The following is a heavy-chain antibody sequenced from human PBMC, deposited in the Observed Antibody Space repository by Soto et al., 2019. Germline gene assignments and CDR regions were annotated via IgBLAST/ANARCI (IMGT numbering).Heavy chain of an antibody. V-gene: IGHV4-31*01. CDR1: GGSINTINNY. CDR2: ISYSGST. Sequence: QVQLKESGPGLVKPSQTLSLTCTVSGGSINTINNYWSWIRQPPGKGLEWIGFISYSGSTYYNPSLISLLTISLGASTNRFSLKLTSLTAADTAVYYCSREEAARIERWFGPWGQGTLVTVSS. CDR3: SREEAARIERWFGP. D-gene: IGHD6-6*01. J-gene: IGHJ5*02.